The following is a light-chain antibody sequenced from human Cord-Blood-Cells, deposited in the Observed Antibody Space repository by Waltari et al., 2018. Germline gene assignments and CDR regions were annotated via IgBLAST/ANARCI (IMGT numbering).Light chain of an antibody. CDR1: QSVSSY. CDR3: QQRSNWPPFT. V-gene: IGKV3-11*01. Sequence: EIVLTQSPATLSLSPGERATLSCRARQSVSSYLAWYQQKPGQAPRLLIYDASNRATGIPARFSGSGSGTDFTLTISSLEPEDFAVYSCQQRSNWPPFTFGPGTKVDIK. J-gene: IGKJ3*01. CDR2: DAS.